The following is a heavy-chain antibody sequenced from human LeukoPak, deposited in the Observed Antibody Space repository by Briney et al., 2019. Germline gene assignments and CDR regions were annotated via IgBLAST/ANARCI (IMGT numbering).Heavy chain of an antibody. V-gene: IGHV1-2*04. D-gene: IGHD2-2*01. J-gene: IGHJ6*04. CDR2: INPNSGGT. Sequence: ASVKVSCKASGYTFTGYYMHWVRQAPGQGLEWMGWINPNSGGTNYAQKFQGWVTMTRDTPISTAYMELSRLRSDDTAVYYCARGYCSSTSCNQYYYYGMDVWGKGTTVTVSS. CDR1: GYTFTGYY. CDR3: ARGYCSSTSCNQYYYYGMDV.